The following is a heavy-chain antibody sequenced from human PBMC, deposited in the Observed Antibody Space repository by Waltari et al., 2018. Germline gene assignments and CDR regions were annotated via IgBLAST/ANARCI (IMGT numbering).Heavy chain of an antibody. V-gene: IGHV4-38-2*01. D-gene: IGHD2-2*03. CDR1: GYAVNSGFY. CDR2: VYHDGTT. Sequence: QVQLLESGPGLVKSSETLSLTCDVSGYAVNSGFYWGWIRPAPGEGLEWVATVYHDGTTFYNPSLKSRLSVSMDTSKNQISLTLKSVTAADTAVYHCSRQVLGYCTSAACRRLESWGQGTLVTVSS. J-gene: IGHJ4*02. CDR3: SRQVLGYCTSAACRRLES.